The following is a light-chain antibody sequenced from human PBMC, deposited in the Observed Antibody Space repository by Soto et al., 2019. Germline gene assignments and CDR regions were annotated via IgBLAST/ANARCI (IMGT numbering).Light chain of an antibody. CDR1: SGYSTYG. J-gene: IGLJ3*02. CDR3: QTWGAGIGV. V-gene: IGLV4-69*01. CDR2: LNSDGSH. Sequence: QPVLTQSPSASASLGASVKLTCTLSSGYSTYGIAWHQQQPEKGPRFLMKLNSDGSHNKGDGIPDRFSGSSSGAERSLTISSLQLEDEADYYCQTWGAGIGVFGGGTKLTVL.